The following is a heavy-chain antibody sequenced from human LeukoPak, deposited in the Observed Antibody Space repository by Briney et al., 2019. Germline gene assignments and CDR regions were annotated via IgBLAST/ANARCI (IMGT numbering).Heavy chain of an antibody. D-gene: IGHD3-3*01. CDR3: ARVDFWSGHTPDY. Sequence: PSETLSLTCAVYGGSFSGYYWSWIRQPPGKGLEWIGEINHSGSTNYNPSLKSRVTISVDTSKNQFSLKLSSVTAADTAVYYCARVDFWSGHTPDYWGQGTLVTVSS. J-gene: IGHJ4*02. CDR1: GGSFSGYY. V-gene: IGHV4-34*01. CDR2: INHSGST.